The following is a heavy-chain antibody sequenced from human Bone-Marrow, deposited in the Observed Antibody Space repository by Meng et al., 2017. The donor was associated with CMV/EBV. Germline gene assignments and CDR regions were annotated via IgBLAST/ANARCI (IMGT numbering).Heavy chain of an antibody. Sequence: SETLSLTCTVSGGSISSYYWSWIRQPPGKGLEWIGYIYYSGSTNYNPSLKSRVTISVDTSKNQFSLKLSSVTAADTAVYYCARDGSGSLTYYYYGMDVWGQGTTVTIYS. CDR2: IYYSGST. CDR1: GGSISSYY. V-gene: IGHV4-59*01. J-gene: IGHJ6*02. CDR3: ARDGSGSLTYYYYGMDV. D-gene: IGHD3-10*01.